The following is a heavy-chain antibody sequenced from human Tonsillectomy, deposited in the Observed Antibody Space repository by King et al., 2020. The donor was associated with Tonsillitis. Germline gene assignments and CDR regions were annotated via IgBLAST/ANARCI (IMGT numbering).Heavy chain of an antibody. CDR1: GGSISRGGYY. CDR3: TRVPNCSSTSCYFAGAFDI. V-gene: IGHV4-31*03. J-gene: IGHJ3*02. Sequence: QLQESGPGLVKPSQTLSLTCTVSGGSISRGGYYWSWIRQHPGKGLEWIGYIYYSGSTYYNPSLKSRVTISVDTSKNQFSLKLSSVTAADTAIYYCTRVPNCSSTSCYFAGAFDIWAKGQWSPSLQ. D-gene: IGHD2-2*01. CDR2: IYYSGST.